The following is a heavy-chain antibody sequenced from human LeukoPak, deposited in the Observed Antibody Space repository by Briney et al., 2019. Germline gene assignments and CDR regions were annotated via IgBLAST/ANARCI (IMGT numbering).Heavy chain of an antibody. D-gene: IGHD3-22*01. Sequence: SETLSLTCTVSGGSISSGDYYWSWIRQPPGKGLEWIGYIYYSGSTYYNPSLKSRVTISVDTSKNQFSLKLSSVTAADTAVYYCARDTYYDSSGYYIIDYWGQGTLVTVSS. V-gene: IGHV4-30-4*08. CDR2: IYYSGST. CDR3: ARDTYYDSSGYYIIDY. CDR1: GGSISSGDYY. J-gene: IGHJ4*02.